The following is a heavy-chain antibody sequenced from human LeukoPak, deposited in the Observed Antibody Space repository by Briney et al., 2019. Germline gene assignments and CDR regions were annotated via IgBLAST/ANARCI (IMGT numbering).Heavy chain of an antibody. D-gene: IGHD3-22*01. CDR1: GGSISSGDYY. Sequence: YPSQTLSLTCTVSGGSISSGDYYWSWIRQPPGKGLEWIGYIYYSGSTYYNPSLKSRVTISVDTSKDQFSLKLSSVTAADTAVYYCARMGGVVDSSGGYYYYYYGMDVWGQGTTVTVSS. CDR2: IYYSGST. J-gene: IGHJ6*02. CDR3: ARMGGVVDSSGGYYYYYYGMDV. V-gene: IGHV4-30-4*01.